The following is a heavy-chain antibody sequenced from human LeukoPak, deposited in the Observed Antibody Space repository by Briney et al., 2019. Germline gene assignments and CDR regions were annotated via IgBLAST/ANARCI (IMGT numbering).Heavy chain of an antibody. CDR2: IYHSGST. Sequence: SETLSLTCTVSGGSISSSSYYWGWIRQPPGKGLEWIGSIYHSGSTYYNPSLKSRVTISVDTSKNQFSLKLSSVTAADTAVYYCARGDDTNDYWGQGTLVTVSS. CDR3: ARGDDTNDY. J-gene: IGHJ4*02. D-gene: IGHD2-8*01. V-gene: IGHV4-39*07. CDR1: GGSISSSSYY.